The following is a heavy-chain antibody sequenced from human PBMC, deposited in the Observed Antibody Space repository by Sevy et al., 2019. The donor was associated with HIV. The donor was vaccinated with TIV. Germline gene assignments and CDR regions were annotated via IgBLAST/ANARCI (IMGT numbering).Heavy chain of an antibody. CDR1: GYSMTSGYL. CDR2: VFHSGCT. J-gene: IGHJ4*02. Sequence: SETLSLTCAVSGYSMTSGYLWGWIRQPPGKGLEWIGSVFHSGCTYYNPSLNSRVIISVDTSKNQFYLKLNSVTAADTAVYYCARHSHGSGTYYVPFDSWGQGTLVTVSS. D-gene: IGHD3-10*01. CDR3: ARHSHGSGTYYVPFDS. V-gene: IGHV4-38-2*01.